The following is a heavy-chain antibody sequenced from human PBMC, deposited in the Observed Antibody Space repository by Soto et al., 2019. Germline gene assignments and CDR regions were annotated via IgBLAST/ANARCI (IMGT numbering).Heavy chain of an antibody. V-gene: IGHV5-51*01. J-gene: IGHJ3*02. CDR1: GYTFTTYW. CDR2: IYPGDSDT. D-gene: IGHD6-25*01. CDR3: ARRRENAAGSFDI. Sequence: LGESLKISCKASGYTFTTYWIGWVRQMPGKGLEWMGIIYPGDSDTRYNPSFQGQVSISVDKTISIAYMQWSSLKASDTAMYYCARRRENAAGSFDIWGQGTMVTVSS.